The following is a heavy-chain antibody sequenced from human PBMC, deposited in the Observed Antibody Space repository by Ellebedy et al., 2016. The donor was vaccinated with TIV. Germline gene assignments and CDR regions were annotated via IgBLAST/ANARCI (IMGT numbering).Heavy chain of an antibody. CDR1: GGSISSGDYY. CDR2: IYYSGST. CDR3: ARGRGNRVVIGYFDY. J-gene: IGHJ4*02. Sequence: LRLXXTVSGGSISSGDYYWSWIRQPPGKGLEWIGYIYYSGSTYYNPSLKSRVTISVDRSKNQFSLKLSSVTAADTAVYYCARGRGNRVVIGYFDYWGQGTLVTVSS. V-gene: IGHV4-30-4*01. D-gene: IGHD3-22*01.